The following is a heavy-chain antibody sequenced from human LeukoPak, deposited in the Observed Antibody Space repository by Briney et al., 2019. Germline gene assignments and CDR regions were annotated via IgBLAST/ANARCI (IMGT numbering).Heavy chain of an antibody. V-gene: IGHV3-48*04. Sequence: PGGSLRLSCAASGFTFSSYAMSWVRQAPGKGLEWVSAISSSANTTYYADSVKGRFTITRDNAKNSLYLQMNSLRAEDTAVYYCARDHGSRWYDIAFDIWGQGTMVTVSS. CDR1: GFTFSSYA. D-gene: IGHD6-13*01. J-gene: IGHJ3*02. CDR3: ARDHGSRWYDIAFDI. CDR2: ISSSANTT.